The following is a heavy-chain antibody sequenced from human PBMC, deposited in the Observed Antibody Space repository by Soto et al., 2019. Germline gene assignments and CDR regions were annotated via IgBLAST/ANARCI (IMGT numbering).Heavy chain of an antibody. CDR2: IIPIFGAA. CDR3: ATSADNSGWYYFHY. CDR1: GGTFRSYA. Sequence: QVQLVQSGAEVKKPGSSVKVSCKASGGTFRSYAISWVRQAPGQGLAWMGGIIPIFGAANYAQHFQGRVTITADDSTSTVYMELSSLRSDDTAVYYCATSADNSGWYYFHYWGQGTLVTVSS. V-gene: IGHV1-69*12. D-gene: IGHD6-19*01. J-gene: IGHJ4*02.